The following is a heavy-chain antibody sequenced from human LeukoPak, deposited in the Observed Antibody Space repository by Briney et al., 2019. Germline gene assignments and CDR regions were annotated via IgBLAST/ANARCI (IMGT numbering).Heavy chain of an antibody. D-gene: IGHD6-19*01. CDR2: ISSSSSYT. CDR1: EFTFSDYT. V-gene: IGHV3-21*04. CDR3: ARVSDISVAAYFDY. Sequence: GGSLRLSCAASEFTFSDYTINWVRQAPGKGLEWVSVISSSSSYTYYADSVKGRFTISRDNAKNSLYLQMNSLRAEDTALYYCARVSDISVAAYFDYWGQGTLVTVSS. J-gene: IGHJ4*02.